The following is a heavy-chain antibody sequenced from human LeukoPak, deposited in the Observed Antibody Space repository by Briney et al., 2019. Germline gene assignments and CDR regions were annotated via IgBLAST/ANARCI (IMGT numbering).Heavy chain of an antibody. J-gene: IGHJ4*02. CDR3: AKFSSGYPIDY. V-gene: IGHV3-30*18. D-gene: IGHD5-18*01. CDR2: ISYDGSNK. CDR1: GFTFSSYG. Sequence: GGSLRLSCAASGFTFSSYGMHWVRQAPGKGLEWVAVISYDGSNKYYADSVKGRFTISRDNSKNTLYLQMNSLRAEDTAVYYCAKFSSGYPIDYWGQGTLVTVSS.